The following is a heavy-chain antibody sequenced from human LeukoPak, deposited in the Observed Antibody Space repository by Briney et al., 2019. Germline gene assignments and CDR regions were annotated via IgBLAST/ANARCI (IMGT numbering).Heavy chain of an antibody. J-gene: IGHJ6*02. Sequence: ASVRVSCKASGYTFTSYGISWVRQAPGQGLEWMGWISAYNGNTNYAQKLQGRVTMTTDTSTSTAYMELRSLRSDDTAVYYCARDYGGTTYYYYGMDVWGQGTTVTVSS. V-gene: IGHV1-18*01. CDR2: ISAYNGNT. D-gene: IGHD2-15*01. CDR3: ARDYGGTTYYYYGMDV. CDR1: GYTFTSYG.